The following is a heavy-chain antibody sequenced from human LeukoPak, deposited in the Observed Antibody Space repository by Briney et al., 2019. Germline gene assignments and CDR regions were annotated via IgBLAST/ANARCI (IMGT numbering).Heavy chain of an antibody. D-gene: IGHD2-8*01. CDR1: GFTFSSYG. J-gene: IGHJ6*03. CDR2: IQYDGSNE. CDR3: AKDRCSNGIGCYYYYMDV. Sequence: PGGSLRLSCAASGFTFSSYGMHWVRQAPGKELEWVAYIQYDGSNEQYADSVKGRFSISRDSSKNILYLQMNSLRAEDTAVYYCAKDRCSNGIGCYYYYMDVWGKGTTATISS. V-gene: IGHV3-30*02.